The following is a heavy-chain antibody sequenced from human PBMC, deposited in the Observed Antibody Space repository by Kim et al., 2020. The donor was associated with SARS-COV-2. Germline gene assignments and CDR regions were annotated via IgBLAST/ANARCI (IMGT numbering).Heavy chain of an antibody. CDR3: ARRYGSSSDV. D-gene: IGHD6-13*01. CDR1: GFTFSSYS. J-gene: IGHJ6*02. Sequence: GGSLRLSCAASGFTFSSYSMTWVRQAPGKGLEWVSSISYTINYMYYADSVKGRFTISRDNAKNSVYLQMNSLRAEDTAIYYCARRYGSSSDVWGQGTTVTVSS. CDR2: ISYTINYM. V-gene: IGHV3-21*01.